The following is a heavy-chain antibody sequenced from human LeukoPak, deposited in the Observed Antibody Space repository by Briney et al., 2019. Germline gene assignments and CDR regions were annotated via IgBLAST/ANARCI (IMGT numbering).Heavy chain of an antibody. Sequence: SVKVSCNPSEGTFTSYAISWVREAPGQRLKWMGGIITIFGTANYAQKFQGRVTSTAHESTSTAHIELSRLRSEDTAVYYWARDSGMATPDWVQGTLVSVSS. V-gene: IGHV1-69*13. CDR2: IITIFGTA. D-gene: IGHD5-24*01. CDR3: ARDSGMATPD. CDR1: EGTFTSYA. J-gene: IGHJ4*02.